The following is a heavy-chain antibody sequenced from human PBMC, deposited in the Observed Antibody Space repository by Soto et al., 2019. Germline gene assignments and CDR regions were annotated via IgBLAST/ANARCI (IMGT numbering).Heavy chain of an antibody. D-gene: IGHD3-10*01. V-gene: IGHV4-4*02. Sequence: PSETLSLTCAVSGGSISSSNWWSWVRQPPGKGLEWIGEIYHSGSTNYNPSLKSRVTISVYKSKNQFSLKLSSVTAADTAVYYCARGHGLDIDAYYWGQGILVTVSS. CDR3: ARGHGLDIDAYY. J-gene: IGHJ4*02. CDR1: GGSISSSNW. CDR2: IYHSGST.